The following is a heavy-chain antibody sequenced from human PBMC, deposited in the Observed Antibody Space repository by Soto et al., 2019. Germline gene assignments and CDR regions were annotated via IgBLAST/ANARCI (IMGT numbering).Heavy chain of an antibody. J-gene: IGHJ4*02. D-gene: IGHD2-8*01. CDR3: ASKYCTNGVCYTPFFDY. V-gene: IGHV4-34*01. CDR1: GGSFSGYY. Sequence: SETLSLTCAVYGGSFSGYYWSWIRQPPGKGLEWIGEINHSGSTNYNPSLKSRVTISVDTSKNQFSLKLSSATAADTAVYYCASKYCTNGVCYTPFFDYWGQGTLVTVSS. CDR2: INHSGST.